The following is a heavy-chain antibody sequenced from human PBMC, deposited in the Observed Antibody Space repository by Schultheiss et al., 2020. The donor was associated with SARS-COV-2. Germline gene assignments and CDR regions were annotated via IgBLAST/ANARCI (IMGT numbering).Heavy chain of an antibody. D-gene: IGHD1-26*01. J-gene: IGHJ3*02. CDR2: ISWNSGSI. CDR1: GFTFDDYA. CDR3: AKDIRGYSGSHRAFDI. Sequence: SLRLSCAASGFTFDDYAMHWVRQAPGKGLEWVSGISWNSGSIGYADSVKGRFTISRDNAKNSLYLQMNSLRAEDTALYYCAKDIRGYSGSHRAFDIWGQGTMVTVSS. V-gene: IGHV3-9*01.